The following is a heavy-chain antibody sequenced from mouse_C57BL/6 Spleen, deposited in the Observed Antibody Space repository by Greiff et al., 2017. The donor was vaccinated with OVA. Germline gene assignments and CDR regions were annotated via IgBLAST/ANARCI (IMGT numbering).Heavy chain of an antibody. V-gene: IGHV1-54*01. CDR2: INPGSGGT. Sequence: VMLVESGAELVRPGTSVKVSCKASGYAFTNYLIEWVKQRPGQGLEWIGVINPGSGGTNYNEKFKGKATLTADNSSSTAYMQPSSLTSEDSAVYFCARVLTVTSDYFDYWGQGTTLTVSS. D-gene: IGHD4-1*01. CDR1: GYAFTNYL. J-gene: IGHJ2*01. CDR3: ARVLTVTSDYFDY.